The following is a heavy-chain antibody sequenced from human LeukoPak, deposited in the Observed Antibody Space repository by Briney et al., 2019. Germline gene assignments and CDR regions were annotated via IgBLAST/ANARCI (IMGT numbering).Heavy chain of an antibody. CDR2: IRGTGDSI. V-gene: IGHV3-23*01. Sequence: GGSLRLSCAASGFTFSSYGMTWVRQAPGKGLEWVSIIRGTGDSIKYADSVKGRFTISRDNSKNTLFLQMNSLRAEDTAVYYCAKELGSYYYETTGFPIWFDPRGQGTLVTVSS. J-gene: IGHJ5*02. CDR3: AKELGSYYYETTGFPIWFDP. D-gene: IGHD3-22*01. CDR1: GFTFSSYG.